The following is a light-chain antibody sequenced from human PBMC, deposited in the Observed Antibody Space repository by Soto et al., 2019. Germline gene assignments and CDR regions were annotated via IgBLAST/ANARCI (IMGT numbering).Light chain of an antibody. CDR2: GVS. V-gene: IGLV2-14*01. Sequence: LTQPASVSGSPGQSITISCAGTSSDVGGYTYVSWYQQHPGKAPKLLIFGVSDRPSGVSHRFSGSKSGNTASLTISGLQADDEADYHCSSYTSSSTFVFGTGTKVTVL. CDR1: SSDVGGYTY. CDR3: SSYTSSSTFV. J-gene: IGLJ1*01.